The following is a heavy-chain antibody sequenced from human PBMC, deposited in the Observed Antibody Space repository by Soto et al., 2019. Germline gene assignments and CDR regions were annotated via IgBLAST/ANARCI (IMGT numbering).Heavy chain of an antibody. Sequence: QVQLVQSGAEVKKPGASVKVSCKASGYTFSSYDINWVRQASGQGLEWMGWMNTNSGNTGYEQKFQDRVTMTRNTSISTAYLYLSGLRSEDTAVYYCVRGHRHSGIYTGDSWGQGTLVTVSS. D-gene: IGHD1-26*01. J-gene: IGHJ4*02. CDR1: GYTFSSYD. CDR3: VRGHRHSGIYTGDS. V-gene: IGHV1-8*02. CDR2: MNTNSGNT.